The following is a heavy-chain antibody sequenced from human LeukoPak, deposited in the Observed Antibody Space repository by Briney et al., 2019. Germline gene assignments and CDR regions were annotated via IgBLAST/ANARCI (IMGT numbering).Heavy chain of an antibody. V-gene: IGHV1-24*01. Sequence: ASVKVSCKVSGYTLTELSMHWVRQAPGKGLEWMGGFDPEDGETIYAQKFQGRVTMTEDTPTDTAYMELSSLRSEDTAVYYCATGLRYPTCYFDYWGQGTLVTVSS. CDR3: ATGLRYPTCYFDY. D-gene: IGHD3-9*01. CDR1: GYTLTELS. CDR2: FDPEDGET. J-gene: IGHJ4*02.